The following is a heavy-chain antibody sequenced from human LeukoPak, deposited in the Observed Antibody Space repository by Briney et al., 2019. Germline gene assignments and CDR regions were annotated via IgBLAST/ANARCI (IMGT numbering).Heavy chain of an antibody. CDR1: GFTFSSYA. D-gene: IGHD4-17*01. CDR3: ARETNNGDIDY. CDR2: IYSGGST. J-gene: IGHJ4*02. Sequence: PGGSLRLSCAASGFTFSSYAMSWVRQAPGKGLEWVSVIYSGGSTYYADSVKGRFTISRDNSKNTLYLQMNSLRAEDTAVYYCARETNNGDIDYWGQGTLVTVSS. V-gene: IGHV3-66*02.